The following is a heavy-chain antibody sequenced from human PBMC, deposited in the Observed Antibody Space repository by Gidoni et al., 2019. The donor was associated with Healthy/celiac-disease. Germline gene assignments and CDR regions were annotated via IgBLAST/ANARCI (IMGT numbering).Heavy chain of an antibody. CDR2: IYSGGST. CDR3: AREEGGSIAAAHSSRGFGMDV. CDR1: GFTVSSHY. V-gene: IGHV3-66*02. D-gene: IGHD6-13*01. Sequence: EVQLVESGGGLVQPGVSLRLSCAASGFTVSSHYMSWVRQAPGKGLEWVSVIYSGGSTYYADSVKGRFTISRDNSKNTLYLQMNSLRAEDTAVYYCAREEGGSIAAAHSSRGFGMDVWGQGTTVTVSS. J-gene: IGHJ6*02.